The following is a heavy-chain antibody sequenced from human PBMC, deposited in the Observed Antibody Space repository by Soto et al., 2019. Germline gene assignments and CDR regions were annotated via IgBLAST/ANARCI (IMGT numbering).Heavy chain of an antibody. CDR1: GGSISSGGYY. D-gene: IGHD3-22*01. CDR2: IYYSGST. Sequence: SETLSLTCTVSGGSISSGGYYWSWIRQHPGKGLEWIGYIYYSGSTYYNPSLKSRVTISVDTSKNQFSLKLSSVTAADTAVYYCARSVLSEVVVINGFDPWGQGTLVTVSS. V-gene: IGHV4-31*03. J-gene: IGHJ5*02. CDR3: ARSVLSEVVVINGFDP.